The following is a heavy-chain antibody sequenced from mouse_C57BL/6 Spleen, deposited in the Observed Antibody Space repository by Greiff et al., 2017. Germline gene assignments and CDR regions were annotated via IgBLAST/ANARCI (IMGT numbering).Heavy chain of an antibody. CDR1: GYTFTSYT. CDR2: INPSSGYT. CDR3: ARGDGYYV. V-gene: IGHV1-4*01. D-gene: IGHD2-3*01. J-gene: IGHJ1*03. Sequence: QVQLKESGAELASPGASVKMSCKASGYTFTSYTMHWVKQRPGQGLEWIGYINPSSGYTKYNQKFKDKATLTADKSSSTAYMQLSSLTSEDSAVYYCARGDGYYVWGTGTTVTVSS.